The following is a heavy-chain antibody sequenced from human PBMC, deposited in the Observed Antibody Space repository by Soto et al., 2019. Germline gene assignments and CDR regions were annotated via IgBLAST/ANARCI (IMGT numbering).Heavy chain of an antibody. CDR2: IYHSGST. D-gene: IGHD6-13*01. Sequence: PSETLSLTCAVSGGSISSSNWWSWVRQPPGKGLEWIGEIYHSGSTNYNPSLKSRVTISVDKSKNQFSLKLSSVTAADTAVYYCARDLVIAATIYYYGMDVWGQGTTVTVSS. CDR3: ARDLVIAATIYYYGMDV. J-gene: IGHJ6*02. CDR1: GGSISSSNW. V-gene: IGHV4-4*02.